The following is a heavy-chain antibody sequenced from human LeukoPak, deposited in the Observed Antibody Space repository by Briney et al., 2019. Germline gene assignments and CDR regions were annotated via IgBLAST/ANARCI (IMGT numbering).Heavy chain of an antibody. Sequence: GGPLRLSCTVSGFTVSSNSMSWVRQAPGKGLEWVSFIYSDNTHYSDSVKGRFTISRDNSKNTLYLQMNSLRAEDAAVYYCARRAGAYSHPYDYWGQGTLVTVSS. CDR1: GFTVSSNS. V-gene: IGHV3-53*01. CDR3: ARRAGAYSHPYDY. J-gene: IGHJ4*02. CDR2: IYSDNT. D-gene: IGHD4/OR15-4a*01.